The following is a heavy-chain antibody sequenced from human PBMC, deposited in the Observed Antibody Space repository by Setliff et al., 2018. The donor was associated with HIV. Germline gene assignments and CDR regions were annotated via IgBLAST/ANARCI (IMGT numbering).Heavy chain of an antibody. CDR1: GYTFTSYG. CDR3: ATIRGYYYDSSGQEYFQH. D-gene: IGHD3-22*01. V-gene: IGHV1-18*01. Sequence: ASVKVSCKASGYTFTSYGISGVRQAPGQGREWMGWISAYNGNTNYAQKLQGRVTMTEDTSADTAYMEVSSLISEDTAMYYCATIRGYYYDSSGQEYFQHWGHGTLVTVSS. J-gene: IGHJ1*01. CDR2: ISAYNGNT.